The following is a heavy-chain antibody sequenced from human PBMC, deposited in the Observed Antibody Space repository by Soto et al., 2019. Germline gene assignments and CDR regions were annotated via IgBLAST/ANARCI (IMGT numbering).Heavy chain of an antibody. CDR3: ARDQAPHYDFWSGPLGS. CDR1: GGTFSSYA. CDR2: IIPIFGTA. Sequence: SVKVSCKASGGTFSSYAISWVRQAPGQGLEWMGGIIPIFGTANYAQKFQGRVTITADESTSTAYMELSSLRSEDTAVYYCARDQAPHYDFWSGPLGSWGQGTLVTVSS. D-gene: IGHD3-3*01. J-gene: IGHJ4*02. V-gene: IGHV1-69*13.